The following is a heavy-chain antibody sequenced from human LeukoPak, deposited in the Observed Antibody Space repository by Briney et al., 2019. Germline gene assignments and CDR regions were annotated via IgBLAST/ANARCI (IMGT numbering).Heavy chain of an antibody. J-gene: IGHJ4*02. CDR3: ARGLRYTYGHRANDY. CDR1: GGSFSGYY. CDR2: INHSGST. V-gene: IGHV4-34*01. Sequence: SETLSLTCAVYGGSFSGYYWTWIRQPPGKGLEWIGEINHSGSTNYNPSLKSRVTISVDTSKNQFSLKLSSVTAADTAVYYCARGLRYTYGHRANDYWGQGTLVTVSS. D-gene: IGHD5-18*01.